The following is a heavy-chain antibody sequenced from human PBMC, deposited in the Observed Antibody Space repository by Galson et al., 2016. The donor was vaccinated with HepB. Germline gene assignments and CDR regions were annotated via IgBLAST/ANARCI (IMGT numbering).Heavy chain of an antibody. D-gene: IGHD3-22*01. CDR1: GFTSSEFY. CDR2: ISWNSDSI. CDR3: AKDAAGQYYYDSSGYDY. V-gene: IGHV3-9*02. J-gene: IGHJ4*02. Sequence: SLRLSCAASGFTSSEFYMTWIRQAPGKGLEWISGISWNSDSIDYADSVKGRFTISRDNGKNSLSLQMNSLRPEDTAFYYCAKDAAGQYYYDSSGYDYWGQGTLVTVSS.